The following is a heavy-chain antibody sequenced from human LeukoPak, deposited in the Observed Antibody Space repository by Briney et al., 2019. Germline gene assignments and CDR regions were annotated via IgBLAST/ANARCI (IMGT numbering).Heavy chain of an antibody. CDR2: ISYDGSNK. J-gene: IGHJ4*02. D-gene: IGHD4-11*01. Sequence: GGSLRLSCAASGFTFSSYAMHWVRQAPGKGLEWVAVISYDGSNKYYADSVKGRFTISRDNSKNTLYLQMNSLRAEDTAVYYCARDLEATVTNFDYWGQGTLVTVSS. CDR3: ARDLEATVTNFDY. CDR1: GFTFSSYA. V-gene: IGHV3-30-3*01.